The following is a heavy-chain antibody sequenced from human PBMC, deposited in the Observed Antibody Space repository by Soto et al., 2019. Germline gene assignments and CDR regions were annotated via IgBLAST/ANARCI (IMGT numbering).Heavy chain of an antibody. J-gene: IGHJ4*02. CDR3: ATRDSSRFY. V-gene: IGHV4-4*02. CDR1: GVSISSHDW. CDR2: SHQSGNT. Sequence: QVQLQESGPGLVKPSGTLSLTCAVSGVSISSHDWWTWVSQPPGKGLEWIGESHQSGNTNYNSSLESLVTISVDKSKNQYSLKLSSVTIADTAVYYCATRDSSRFYWGQGTLVTVSS. D-gene: IGHD6-13*01.